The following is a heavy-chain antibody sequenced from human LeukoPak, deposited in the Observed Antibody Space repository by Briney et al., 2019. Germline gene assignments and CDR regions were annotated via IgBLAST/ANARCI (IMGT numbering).Heavy chain of an antibody. CDR2: IRSKTNNYAT. D-gene: IGHD1-7*01. V-gene: IGHV3-73*01. CDR1: GFTFSGSA. J-gene: IGHJ4*02. Sequence: GGSLRLSCAASGFTFSGSALHWVRQASGKGLEWIGRIRSKTNNYATTYAASVTGRFTISRDDAENTAYLKMNRLKPEDTGVYYCTRLSGDHWNYGGNFDSWGQGTLVTVSS. CDR3: TRLSGDHWNYGGNFDS.